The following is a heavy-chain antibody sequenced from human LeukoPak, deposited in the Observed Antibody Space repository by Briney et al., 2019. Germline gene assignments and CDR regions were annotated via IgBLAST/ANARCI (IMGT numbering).Heavy chain of an antibody. Sequence: SVKASCKASGGTFSSYAISWVRQAPGQGLEWMGGIIPIFGTANYAQKFQGRVTITADKSTSTAYMELSSLRSEDTAVYYCAREDCSGGSCYPYYDSSGYYSHWGQGTLVTV. D-gene: IGHD3-22*01. J-gene: IGHJ4*02. CDR2: IIPIFGTA. V-gene: IGHV1-69*06. CDR3: AREDCSGGSCYPYYDSSGYYSH. CDR1: GGTFSSYA.